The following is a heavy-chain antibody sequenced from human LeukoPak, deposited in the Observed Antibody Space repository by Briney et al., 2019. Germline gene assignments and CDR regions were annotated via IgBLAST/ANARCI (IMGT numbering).Heavy chain of an antibody. J-gene: IGHJ3*02. CDR3: ARVTYYDILTGYQDDAFDI. D-gene: IGHD3-9*01. V-gene: IGHV4-4*02. Sequence: PSETLSLTCAVSGGSISSSNWWSWVRPPPGKGLEWIGEIYHSGSTNYNPSLKSRVTISVDKSKNQFSLKLSSVTAADTAVYYCARVTYYDILTGYQDDAFDIWGQGTMVTVSS. CDR1: GGSISSSNW. CDR2: IYHSGST.